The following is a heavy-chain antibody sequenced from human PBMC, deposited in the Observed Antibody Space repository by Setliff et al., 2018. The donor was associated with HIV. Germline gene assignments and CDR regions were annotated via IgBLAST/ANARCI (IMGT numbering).Heavy chain of an antibody. V-gene: IGHV1-69*13. CDR3: ARAYGSERLNWFDP. J-gene: IGHJ5*02. CDR2: IIPIFGTA. D-gene: IGHD3-10*01. Sequence: SVKVSCKASGGTFSSYAISWVRQAPGQGLEWMGGIIPIFGTANYAQKFLGRVTITADESTNTAYMELNSLRSEDTAVYYCARAYGSERLNWFDPWGQGTLVTVS. CDR1: GGTFSSYA.